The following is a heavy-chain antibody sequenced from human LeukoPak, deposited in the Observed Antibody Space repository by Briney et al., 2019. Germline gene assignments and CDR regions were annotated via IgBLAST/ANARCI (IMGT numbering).Heavy chain of an antibody. J-gene: IGHJ3*02. CDR2: IYPSGST. CDR1: GSSISSRNW. D-gene: IGHD2-15*01. V-gene: IGHV4-4*02. CDR3: VRGYLGYCDDGGCLGGAFDI. Sequence: SGTLSLTCDVSGSSISSRNWWSWVRQPPGEGLEWIGEIYPSGSTNYNPSLKSRVTLSVDKSNNQFSLKLSSVTAADTAVYYCVRGYLGYCDDGGCLGGAFDIWGQGTMVTVPS.